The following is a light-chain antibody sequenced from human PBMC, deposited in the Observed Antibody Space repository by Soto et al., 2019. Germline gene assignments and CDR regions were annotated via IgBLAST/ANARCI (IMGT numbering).Light chain of an antibody. CDR3: QQYYVYPLT. CDR1: QSVGTW. CDR2: DAS. V-gene: IGKV1-5*01. Sequence: DVQMTQSPSTLSASIGDRVSITCRASQSVGTWLAWYQQKPGKAPDLLIYDASNLESGVPSTFSGSGSGTELTLSIIGLQPADFAPYYRQQYYVYPLTFGEGTKVEIE. J-gene: IGKJ4*01.